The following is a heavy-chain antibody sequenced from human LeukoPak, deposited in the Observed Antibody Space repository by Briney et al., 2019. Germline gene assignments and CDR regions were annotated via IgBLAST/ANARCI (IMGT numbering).Heavy chain of an antibody. Sequence: GASVKVSCKASGYTFSSYGISWVRQAPGQGLEWMGSISPDNGNADYAQKLQGRVTMTTDTSTTTGYMELRSLRSDDTAIYYCARGWLQPYWYFDLWGRGTLVTVSS. V-gene: IGHV1-18*01. CDR3: ARGWLQPYWYFDL. CDR1: GYTFSSYG. D-gene: IGHD5-24*01. CDR2: ISPDNGNA. J-gene: IGHJ2*01.